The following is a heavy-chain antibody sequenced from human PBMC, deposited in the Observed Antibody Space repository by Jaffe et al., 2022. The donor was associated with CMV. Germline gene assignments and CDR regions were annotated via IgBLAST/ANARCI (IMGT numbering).Heavy chain of an antibody. CDR1: GDSVSSNSAA. D-gene: IGHD2-15*01. CDR2: TYYRSKWYN. Sequence: QVQLQQSGPGLVKPSQTLSLTCAISGDSVSSNSAAWNWIRQSPSRGLEWLGRTYYRSKWYNDYAVSVKSRITINPDTSKNQFSLQLNSVTPEDTAVYYCARARGLLHPDDYCSGGSCYSNWYFDLWGRGTLVTVSS. V-gene: IGHV6-1*01. J-gene: IGHJ2*01. CDR3: ARARGLLHPDDYCSGGSCYSNWYFDL.